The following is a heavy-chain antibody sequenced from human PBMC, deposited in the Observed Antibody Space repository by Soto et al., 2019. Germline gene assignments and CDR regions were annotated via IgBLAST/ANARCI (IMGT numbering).Heavy chain of an antibody. CDR1: GGSISSYY. J-gene: IGHJ5*02. D-gene: IGHD6-25*01. V-gene: IGHV4-59*08. Sequence: PSETLSLTCTVSGGSISSYYWSWIRQPPGKGLEWIGYIYYSGSTNYNPSLKSRVTISVDTSKNQFSLKLSSVTAADTAVYYCARLESAAESSWFDPWGQGTLVTVPS. CDR2: IYYSGST. CDR3: ARLESAAESSWFDP.